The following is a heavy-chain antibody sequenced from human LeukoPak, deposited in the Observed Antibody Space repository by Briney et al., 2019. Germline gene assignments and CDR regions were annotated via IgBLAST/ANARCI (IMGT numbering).Heavy chain of an antibody. Sequence: SDTLSLTCVVSGGSMSSGGYSWSWIRQPPGKGLEWIGYIYQGGNTYYNSSLKSRVTISVDRSKNQFSLKLSSVTAADTAVYYCARASYYDILTGYHYYYGLDVWGQGTTVTVSS. CDR1: GGSMSSGGYS. D-gene: IGHD3-9*01. J-gene: IGHJ6*02. V-gene: IGHV4-30-2*01. CDR2: IYQGGNT. CDR3: ARASYYDILTGYHYYYGLDV.